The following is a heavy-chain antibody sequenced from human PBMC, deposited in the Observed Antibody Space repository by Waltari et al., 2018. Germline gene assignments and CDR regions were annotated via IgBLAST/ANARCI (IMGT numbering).Heavy chain of an antibody. CDR2: ISHSGGT. J-gene: IGHJ4*02. D-gene: IGHD2-15*01. Sequence: QVRLPQWGVGLLKPSETLSLTCAVYGGSFSGYHWGWFRQPPGKGLEWIGEISHSGGTNYSPSLMSRVTISVDTSKNQFSLKLSSVTAADTAVYYCARDSGYCSGGSCYHGYFDYWGQRTPVTVSS. V-gene: IGHV4-34*01. CDR1: GGSFSGYH. CDR3: ARDSGYCSGGSCYHGYFDY.